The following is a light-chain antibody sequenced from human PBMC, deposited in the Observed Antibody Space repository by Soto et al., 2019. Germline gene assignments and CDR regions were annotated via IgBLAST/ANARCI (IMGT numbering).Light chain of an antibody. V-gene: IGKV1-39*01. CDR2: AAS. Sequence: DIQMTQSPSSLSASVGDRVTITCRASQSISRYLNWYQQKPGKAPKVLIYAASTLQSGVPSRFSGGGSGTDFTLTISSLPPEDFATYYCQQSYSTPPYTFGQGTKLEIK. J-gene: IGKJ2*01. CDR3: QQSYSTPPYT. CDR1: QSISRY.